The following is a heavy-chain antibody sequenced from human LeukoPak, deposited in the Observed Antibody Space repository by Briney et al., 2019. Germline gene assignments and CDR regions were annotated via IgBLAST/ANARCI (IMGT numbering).Heavy chain of an antibody. J-gene: IGHJ2*01. CDR1: GFTFDDYA. CDR3: AKGTPYYYDSSGYYYVRSWYFDL. CDR2: ISWNSGSI. V-gene: IGHV3-9*01. Sequence: GGSLRLSCAASGFTFDDYAMHWVRQAPGKGLEWVSGISWNSGSIVYADSVKGRFTISRDNAKNSLYLQMNSLRAEDTALYYCAKGTPYYYDSSGYYYVRSWYFDLWGRGTLVTVSS. D-gene: IGHD3-22*01.